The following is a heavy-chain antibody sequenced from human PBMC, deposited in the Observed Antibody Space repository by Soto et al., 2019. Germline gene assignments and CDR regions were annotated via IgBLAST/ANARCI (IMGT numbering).Heavy chain of an antibody. Sequence: SETLSLTCTISGGSISNFHWSWIRQPPGKALEWIGYIYNNGSTNYSPSLKSRVTISVDTSKNQFSLKLSSVTAADTAVYYCAREGAGASDAFDIWCQGTMVTVSS. CDR2: IYNNGST. J-gene: IGHJ3*02. CDR1: GGSISNFH. D-gene: IGHD6-13*01. V-gene: IGHV4-4*08. CDR3: AREGAGASDAFDI.